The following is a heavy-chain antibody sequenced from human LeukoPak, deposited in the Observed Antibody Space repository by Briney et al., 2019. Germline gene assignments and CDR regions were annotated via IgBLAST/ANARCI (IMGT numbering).Heavy chain of an antibody. Sequence: SETLSLTCTVSGGSISSYYWSWIRQPPGKGLEWIGCIHYSGSTKYNPSLKSRVTISVDTSKNQFSLKLSSATAADTAVYYCASISYGSGSIDYWGQGTLVTVSS. J-gene: IGHJ4*02. CDR2: IHYSGST. CDR3: ASISYGSGSIDY. CDR1: GGSISSYY. D-gene: IGHD3-10*01. V-gene: IGHV4-59*01.